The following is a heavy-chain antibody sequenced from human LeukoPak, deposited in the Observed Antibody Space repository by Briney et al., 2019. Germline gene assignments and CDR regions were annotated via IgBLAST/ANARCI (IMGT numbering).Heavy chain of an antibody. J-gene: IGHJ4*02. Sequence: GGSLRLSCAASGFTFSSYSMNWVRQAPGKGLEWVSSISSSSSYIYYADSVKGRFTISRDNAKNSLYLQMNSLRAEDTALYYCASAGLTYGSGSYFVYWGQGTLVTVSS. CDR2: ISSSSSYI. CDR1: GFTFSSYS. D-gene: IGHD3-10*01. V-gene: IGHV3-21*04. CDR3: ASAGLTYGSGSYFVY.